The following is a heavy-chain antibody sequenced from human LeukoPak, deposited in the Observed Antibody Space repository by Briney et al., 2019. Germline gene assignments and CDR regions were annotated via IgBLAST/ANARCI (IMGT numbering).Heavy chain of an antibody. CDR1: GGSISSYY. D-gene: IGHD3-10*01. CDR3: ASYTMADPSDAFDI. J-gene: IGHJ3*02. V-gene: IGHV4-39*01. Sequence: SETLSLTCTVSGGSISSYYWGWIRQPPGKGLEWIGSIYYSGSTYYNPSLKSRVTISVDTSKNQFSLKLSSVTATDTAVYYCASYTMADPSDAFDIWGQGTMVTVSS. CDR2: IYYSGST.